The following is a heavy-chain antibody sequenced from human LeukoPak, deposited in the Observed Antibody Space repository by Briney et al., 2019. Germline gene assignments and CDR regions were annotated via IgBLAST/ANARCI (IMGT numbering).Heavy chain of an antibody. CDR3: ARARAGYSSY. J-gene: IGHJ4*02. V-gene: IGHV3-48*03. D-gene: IGHD6-19*01. CDR1: GFTFSSYE. Sequence: GGSLRPSCAASGFTFSSYEMDWVRQAPGKGLEWVSYISSSGSTIYYTDSVKGRFTISRDNAKNSLYLQMNSLRAEDTAVYYCARARAGYSSYWGQGTLVTVSS. CDR2: ISSSGSTI.